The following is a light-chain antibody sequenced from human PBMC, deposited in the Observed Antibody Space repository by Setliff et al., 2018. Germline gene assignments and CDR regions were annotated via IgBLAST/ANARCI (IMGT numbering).Light chain of an antibody. Sequence: QSVLTQPPSASGTPGQRVTISCSGSSSNIGSNYVYWYQQLPGTAPKLLIYRNNQRPSGVPDRFSGSKSGTSASLAISRLRSEDEAYYYCAAWDDSLSGLVVGTGTKVTV. V-gene: IGLV1-47*01. CDR3: AAWDDSLSGLV. CDR2: RNN. CDR1: SSNIGSNY. J-gene: IGLJ1*01.